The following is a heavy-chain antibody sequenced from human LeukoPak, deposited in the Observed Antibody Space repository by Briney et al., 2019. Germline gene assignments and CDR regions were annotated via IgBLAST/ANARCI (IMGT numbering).Heavy chain of an antibody. CDR1: GFTFSSYA. V-gene: IGHV3-23*01. CDR3: AKGSIAVAGYAAFDY. D-gene: IGHD6-19*01. CDR2: ISGSGGST. J-gene: IGHJ4*02. Sequence: GGSLRLSCAASGFTFSSYAMSWVRQAPGKGLEWVSAISGSGGSTYYADSVKGRFTISRDNSKNTLYLQMNSLRAGDTAVYYCAKGSIAVAGYAAFDYWGQGTLVTVSS.